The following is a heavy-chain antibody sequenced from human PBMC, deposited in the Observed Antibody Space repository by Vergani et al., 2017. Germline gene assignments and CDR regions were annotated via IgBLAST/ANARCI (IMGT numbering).Heavy chain of an antibody. J-gene: IGHJ6*02. CDR1: GFTFSDYY. CDR3: AKGQGASYGYYYYGMDV. CDR2: ISGSGGST. D-gene: IGHD3-10*01. Sequence: VQLVESGGGLVKPGGSLRLSCAASGFTFSDYYMSWIRQAPGKGLEWVSAISGSGGSTYYADSVKGRFTISRDNSKNTLYLQMNSLRAEDTAVYYCAKGQGASYGYYYYGMDVWGQGTTVTVSS. V-gene: IGHV3-23*04.